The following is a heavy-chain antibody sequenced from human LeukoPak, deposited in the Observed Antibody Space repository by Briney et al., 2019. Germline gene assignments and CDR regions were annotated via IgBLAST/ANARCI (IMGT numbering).Heavy chain of an antibody. Sequence: PGGSLRLSCAASGFTVSSNYMSWVRQAPGKGLEWVSILYSGSSTYYADSVKGRFTISRDTSRNTLCLQMNSLRAEDTAIYYCARARTYSSGWWYYFDYWGQGTLVTVSS. D-gene: IGHD6-19*01. V-gene: IGHV3-66*01. CDR1: GFTVSSNY. J-gene: IGHJ4*02. CDR2: LYSGSST. CDR3: ARARTYSSGWWYYFDY.